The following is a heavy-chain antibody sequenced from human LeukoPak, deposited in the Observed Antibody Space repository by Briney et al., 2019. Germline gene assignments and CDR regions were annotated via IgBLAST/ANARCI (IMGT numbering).Heavy chain of an antibody. CDR3: ARVRAAAGTRFQH. CDR1: GYTFTSYA. CDR2: INAGNGNT. J-gene: IGHJ1*01. D-gene: IGHD6-13*01. Sequence: ASVKVSCKASGYTFTSYAMHWVRQAPGQRLEWMGWINAGNGNTKYSQKFQGRVTITRDTSASTAYMELSSLRSEDTAVYYCARVRAAAGTRFQHWGQGTLVTVSS. V-gene: IGHV1-3*01.